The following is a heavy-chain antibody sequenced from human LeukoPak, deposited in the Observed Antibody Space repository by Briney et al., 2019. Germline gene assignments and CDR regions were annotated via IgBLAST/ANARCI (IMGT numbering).Heavy chain of an antibody. D-gene: IGHD1-1*01. CDR2: LSTNGGPT. J-gene: IGHJ4*02. Sequence: TGGSLRLSCSASGFTFSSCAMHWVRQAPGQGLDYVSTLSTNGGPTYYADSVKGRFTISRDNSKSTLYLQMSSLRPEDTAVYYCARDQGPQYNWNDVKYFDYWGQGTLLTVSS. CDR1: GFTFSSCA. CDR3: ARDQGPQYNWNDVKYFDY. V-gene: IGHV3-64D*06.